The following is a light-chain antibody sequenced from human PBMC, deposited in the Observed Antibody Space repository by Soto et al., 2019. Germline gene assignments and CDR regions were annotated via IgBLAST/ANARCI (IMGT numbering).Light chain of an antibody. J-gene: IGKJ5*01. V-gene: IGKV3-11*01. CDR2: DAS. CDR3: QQRSNWPLT. CDR1: QSVSSY. Sequence: ETVLTLSPPTLSFYQRERATLSCRASQSVSSYLAWYQQKPGQAPRLLIYDASNRATGIPARFSGSGSGTDFTLTISSLEPEDFAVYYCQQRSNWPLTFGQGTRL.